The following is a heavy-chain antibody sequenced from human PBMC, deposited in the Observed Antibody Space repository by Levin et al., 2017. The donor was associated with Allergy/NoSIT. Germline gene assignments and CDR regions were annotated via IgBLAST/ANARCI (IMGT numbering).Heavy chain of an antibody. CDR1: GDSISSGDYY. CDR3: ARGQSRTSNNWDKASFDY. D-gene: IGHD1/OR15-1a*01. Sequence: SPTLSLTCTVSGDSISSGDYYWSWIRQHPGKGLEWIGYIYYSGNTYYNASLKSRVTISVDTSKNQFSLKLSSVTAADTAVYYCARGQSRTSNNWDKASFDYWGQGTLVSVSS. V-gene: IGHV4-31*03. CDR2: IYYSGNT. J-gene: IGHJ4*02.